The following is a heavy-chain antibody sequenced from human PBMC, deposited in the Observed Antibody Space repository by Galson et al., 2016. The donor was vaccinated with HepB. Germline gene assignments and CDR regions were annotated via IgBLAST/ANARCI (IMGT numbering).Heavy chain of an antibody. CDR1: GYSFNNYW. CDR3: ARYWGC. CDR2: IYPGDSYT. D-gene: IGHD3-16*01. J-gene: IGHJ4*02. Sequence: QSGAEVKKPGESLKISCKGSGYSFNNYWIGWVRQMSGKGLEWMGIIYPGDSYTNYSPSFQGHVTISTDQSISTAYLQWSSLKASDTAMYYCARYWGCWGQGTLVTVSS. V-gene: IGHV5-51*03.